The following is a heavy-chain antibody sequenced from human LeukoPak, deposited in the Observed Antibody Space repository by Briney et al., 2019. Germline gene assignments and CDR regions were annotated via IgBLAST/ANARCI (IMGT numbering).Heavy chain of an antibody. J-gene: IGHJ6*02. CDR2: ISSTSGTI. CDR3: ARGGGLDV. D-gene: IGHD3-16*01. Sequence: PGGSLRLSCAASGFTFSSYSMNWVRQAPGKGLEWVSYISSTSGTIHYADSVKGRFTIFRDNAKNSLYLQMSNLRAEDTAVYFCARGGGLDVWGQGATVTVSS. V-gene: IGHV3-48*04. CDR1: GFTFSSYS.